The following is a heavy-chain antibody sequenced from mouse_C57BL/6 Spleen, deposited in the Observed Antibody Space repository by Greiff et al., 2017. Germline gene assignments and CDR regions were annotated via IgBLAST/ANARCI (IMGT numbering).Heavy chain of an antibody. CDR2: IWRGGST. Sequence: VKLQESGPGLVQPSPSLSITCTVSGFSLTSYGVHWVRQSPGKGLEWVGVIWRGGSTAYNAAFMSRLSITKDNSKSQVFFKMNSLQADDTAIYYCAKRGDYEYAMDYWGKGTSVTVSS. J-gene: IGHJ4*01. D-gene: IGHD2-4*01. CDR3: AKRGDYEYAMDY. V-gene: IGHV2-5*01. CDR1: GFSLTSYG.